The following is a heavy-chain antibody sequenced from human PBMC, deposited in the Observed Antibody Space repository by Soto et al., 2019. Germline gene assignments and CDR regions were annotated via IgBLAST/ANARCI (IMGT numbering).Heavy chain of an antibody. CDR1: GYTFTSYA. V-gene: IGHV1-3*01. CDR2: INAGNGNT. D-gene: IGHD3-10*01. CDR3: ARVRARYGSGSYLLDY. Sequence: ASVKVSCKASGYTFTSYAMHWVRQAPGQRLEWMGWINAGNGNTKYSQKFQGRVTITRDTSASTAYMELSSLRSEDTAVYYCARVRARYGSGSYLLDYWGQGTLVTVS. J-gene: IGHJ4*02.